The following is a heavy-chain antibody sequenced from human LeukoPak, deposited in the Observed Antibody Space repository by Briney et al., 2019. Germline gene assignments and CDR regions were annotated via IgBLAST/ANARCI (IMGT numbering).Heavy chain of an antibody. J-gene: IGHJ4*02. CDR3: ARAVGRVDY. V-gene: IGHV4-34*01. D-gene: IGHD3-10*01. CDR1: GGSFSGYY. Sequence: SETLSLTCAVYGGSFSGYYWSWIRQPPGKGLEWIGEINHSGSTNYNPSLKSRVTISVDTSKNQFSLKLSSVTAADTAVYYCARAVGRVDYWGQGTLVTVSS. CDR2: INHSGST.